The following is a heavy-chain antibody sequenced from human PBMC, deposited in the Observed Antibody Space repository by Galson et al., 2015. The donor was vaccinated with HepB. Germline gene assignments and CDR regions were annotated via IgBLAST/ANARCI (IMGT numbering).Heavy chain of an antibody. D-gene: IGHD3-22*01. Sequence: QSGAEVKKPGASVKVSCKASGYTFTSYGITWVRQAPGQGLEWMGWISANNGITDYAQKFQGSVTMTTDTSTSTAYMELRNLGSDDTAVYYCATSLNYFDSSAYYSALRYWGQGTLVTVSS. CDR2: ISANNGIT. J-gene: IGHJ4*02. CDR1: GYTFTSYG. V-gene: IGHV1-18*01. CDR3: ATSLNYFDSSAYYSALRY.